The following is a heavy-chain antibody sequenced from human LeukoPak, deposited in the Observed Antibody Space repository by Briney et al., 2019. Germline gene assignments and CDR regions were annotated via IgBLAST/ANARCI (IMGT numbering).Heavy chain of an antibody. D-gene: IGHD5-18*01. CDR2: INYSGST. J-gene: IGHJ4*02. V-gene: IGHV4-39*07. CDR3: ARGGRYSYGSRFDY. Sequence: PSETLSLTCTVSGGSISSSSYYWGWIRQPPGKGLEWIGSINYSGSTYYNPSLRSRVTISVDTSKNQFSLNLSSVTAADTAVYYCARGGRYSYGSRFDYWGQGTLVTVSS. CDR1: GGSISSSSYY.